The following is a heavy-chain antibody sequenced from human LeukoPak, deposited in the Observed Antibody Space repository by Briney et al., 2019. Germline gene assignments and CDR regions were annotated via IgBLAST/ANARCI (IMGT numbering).Heavy chain of an antibody. J-gene: IGHJ4*02. Sequence: TGGSLRLSCTASGFTFDDYSMNWVRQAPGKGLEWVGFIRSQDGTTEYAASVRGRFSISRDESKRIAYLQMNSLKTEDSAVYHCNRWHISGVSYSNVRGQGTLVTVSS. CDR1: GFTFDDYS. V-gene: IGHV3-49*04. D-gene: IGHD2-15*01. CDR2: IRSQDGTT. CDR3: NRWHISGVSYSNV.